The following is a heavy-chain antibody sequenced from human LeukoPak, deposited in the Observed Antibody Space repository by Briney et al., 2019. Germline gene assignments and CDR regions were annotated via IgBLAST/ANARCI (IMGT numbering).Heavy chain of an antibody. CDR3: AKGSLLLWFGELSYGMDV. CDR2: ISYDGSNK. CDR1: GFTFSSYG. Sequence: GGSLRLSCAASGFTFSSYGMHWVRQAPGKGLEWVVVISYDGSNKYYADSVKGRFTISRDNSKNTLYLQMNSLRAEDTAVYYCAKGSLLLWFGELSYGMDVWGQGTTVTVSS. D-gene: IGHD3-10*01. V-gene: IGHV3-30*18. J-gene: IGHJ6*02.